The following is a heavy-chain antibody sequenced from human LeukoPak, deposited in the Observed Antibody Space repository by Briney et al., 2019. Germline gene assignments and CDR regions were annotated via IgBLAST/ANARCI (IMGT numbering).Heavy chain of an antibody. D-gene: IGHD4-23*01. Sequence: SETLSLTCTVSGGSISSYYWSWIRQPPGKGLGWIGYIYYSGSTNCNPSLKSRVTISVDTSKNQFSLKLSSETAADTAVYYCARVTYGGNFDYWGQGTLVTVSS. V-gene: IGHV4-59*01. CDR3: ARVTYGGNFDY. CDR2: IYYSGST. J-gene: IGHJ4*02. CDR1: GGSISSYY.